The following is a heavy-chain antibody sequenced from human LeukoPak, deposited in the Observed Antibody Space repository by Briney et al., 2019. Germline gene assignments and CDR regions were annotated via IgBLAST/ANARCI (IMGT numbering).Heavy chain of an antibody. CDR3: AKGGSTELLSY. J-gene: IGHJ4*02. CDR1: GFTFSSYG. V-gene: IGHV3-30*02. D-gene: IGHD2-15*01. Sequence: GGSLRLSCAASGFTFSSYGMHWVRQAPGKGLEWVAFIRYDGSNKYYADSVKGRFTISRDNSKNTLYLQMNSLRAEDTAVYYCAKGGSTELLSYWGQGTLVTVSS. CDR2: IRYDGSNK.